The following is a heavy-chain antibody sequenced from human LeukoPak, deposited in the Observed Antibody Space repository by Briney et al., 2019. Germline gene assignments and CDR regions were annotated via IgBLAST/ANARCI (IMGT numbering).Heavy chain of an antibody. D-gene: IGHD6-19*01. Sequence: GGSLRLSCAATGFTFSNYAMGWVRQAPGKGLEWVSALSGSGGTTFHADSVKGRFTISRDNSKNTLYPQMNSLRVEDTALYFCAKEDAVAGGYFDYWGQGTLVTVSS. V-gene: IGHV3-23*01. CDR3: AKEDAVAGGYFDY. CDR2: LSGSGGTT. CDR1: GFTFSNYA. J-gene: IGHJ4*02.